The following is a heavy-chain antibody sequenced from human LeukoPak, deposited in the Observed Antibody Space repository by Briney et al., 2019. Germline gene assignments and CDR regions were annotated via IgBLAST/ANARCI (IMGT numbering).Heavy chain of an antibody. CDR2: IIPIFGTA. V-gene: IGHV1-69*06. CDR3: AREMGGTGTTILAERDDAFDI. Sequence: SVKVSCKASGDTFSSYAISGVRQAPGQGLEWMGGIIPIFGTANYAKKCQGRVTITEDKSTSTAYMELSSLRSEDTAVYYCAREMGGTGTTILAERDDAFDIWGQGTMVTVSS. D-gene: IGHD1-1*01. J-gene: IGHJ3*02. CDR1: GDTFSSYA.